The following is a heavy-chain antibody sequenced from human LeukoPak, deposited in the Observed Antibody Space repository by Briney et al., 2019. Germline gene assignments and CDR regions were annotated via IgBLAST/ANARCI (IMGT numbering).Heavy chain of an antibody. CDR1: GGSFSGYY. CDR2: INHSGST. Sequence: SETLSLTCVVYGGSFSGYYWSWIRQPPGKGLEWIGEINHSGSTNYNPSLKSRVTISVDTSKNQFSLKLSSVTAADTAVYYCARGGGTVTNPFDYWGQGTLVTVSS. D-gene: IGHD4-17*01. J-gene: IGHJ4*02. CDR3: ARGGGTVTNPFDY. V-gene: IGHV4-34*01.